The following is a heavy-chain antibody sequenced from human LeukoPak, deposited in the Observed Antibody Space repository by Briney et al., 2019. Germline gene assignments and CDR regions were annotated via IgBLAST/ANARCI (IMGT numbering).Heavy chain of an antibody. Sequence: GSLRLSCAASGVTLSDHHMDWVRQAPGKGLEWVGRTRDKARGYTTEYAASVKGRFTISRDDSKTLVYLQMNSLRTEDTAVYFCARDGAEGDNSAFDMWGQGTVATVSS. CDR1: GVTLSDHH. D-gene: IGHD3-22*01. V-gene: IGHV3-72*01. CDR2: TRDKARGYTT. CDR3: ARDGAEGDNSAFDM. J-gene: IGHJ3*02.